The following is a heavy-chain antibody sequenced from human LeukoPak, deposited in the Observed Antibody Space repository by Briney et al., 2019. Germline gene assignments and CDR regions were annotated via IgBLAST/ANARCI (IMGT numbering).Heavy chain of an antibody. CDR3: ARFRSAADHPDS. Sequence: SETLSPTCTVSGASITNYYWSWIRQPPGKGLEWIGYISHTGITNYNPSLESRVIISADTSRNQFSLKLTSMTAADTAVYYCARFRSAADHPDSWGQGTLVTVSS. CDR1: GASITNYY. J-gene: IGHJ4*02. CDR2: ISHTGIT. V-gene: IGHV4-59*01. D-gene: IGHD1-14*01.